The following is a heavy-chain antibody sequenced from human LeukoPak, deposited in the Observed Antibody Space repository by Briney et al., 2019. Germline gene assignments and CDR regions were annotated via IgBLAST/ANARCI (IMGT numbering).Heavy chain of an antibody. D-gene: IGHD5-12*01. Sequence: GGSLRLSCAASGFIFDDYAMSWVRQAPGKGLECVGRIKSKTDGETTDYAAPVKGRFTISRDDSKNMLYLQMNSLKSEDTAVYYCTADLPPPRGYDYPFDYWGQGSLVTVSS. J-gene: IGHJ4*02. CDR2: IKSKTDGETT. CDR1: GFIFDDYA. CDR3: TADLPPPRGYDYPFDY. V-gene: IGHV3-15*01.